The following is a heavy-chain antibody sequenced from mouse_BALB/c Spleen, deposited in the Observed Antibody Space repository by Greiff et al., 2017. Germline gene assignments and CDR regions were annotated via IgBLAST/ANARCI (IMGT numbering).Heavy chain of an antibody. V-gene: IGHV6-6*02. J-gene: IGHJ4*01. Sequence: EVKVVESGGGLVQPGGSMKLSCVASGFTFSNYWMNWVRQSPEKGLEWVAEIRLKSNNYATHYAESVKGRFTISRDDSKSSVYLQMNNLRAEDTGIYYCTRSPYGLYAMDYWGQGTSVTVSS. D-gene: IGHD2-10*02. CDR3: TRSPYGLYAMDY. CDR2: IRLKSNNYAT. CDR1: GFTFSNYW.